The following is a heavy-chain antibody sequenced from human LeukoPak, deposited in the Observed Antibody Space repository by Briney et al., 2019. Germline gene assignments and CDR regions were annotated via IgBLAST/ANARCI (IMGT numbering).Heavy chain of an antibody. Sequence: PSETLSLTCTVSGGSISNSSYYWGWIRQPPGKGLEWIGSIYYSGSTYYNPSLKSRVTISVDTSRNQFSLKLSSVTAADTAVYYCARHVGYSSSWYPDYYYYYYMDVWGKGTTVTVSS. J-gene: IGHJ6*03. CDR3: ARHVGYSSSWYPDYYYYYYMDV. CDR2: IYYSGST. D-gene: IGHD6-13*01. V-gene: IGHV4-39*01. CDR1: GGSISNSSYY.